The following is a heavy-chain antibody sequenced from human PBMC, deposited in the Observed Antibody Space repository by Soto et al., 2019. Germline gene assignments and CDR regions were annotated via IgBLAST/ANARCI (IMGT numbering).Heavy chain of an antibody. J-gene: IGHJ4*02. CDR1: GYSFTSYW. CDR2: IYPGDSDT. V-gene: IGHV5-51*01. D-gene: IGHD3-22*01. CDR3: ARQYYYDSSGLAGFDY. Sequence: GESLKISCKGSGYSFTSYWIGWVRQMPGKGLEWMGIIYPGDSDTRYSPSFQGQVTISADKSISTAYLQWSSLKASDTAMYYCARQYYYDSSGLAGFDYWGQGTLVTVSS.